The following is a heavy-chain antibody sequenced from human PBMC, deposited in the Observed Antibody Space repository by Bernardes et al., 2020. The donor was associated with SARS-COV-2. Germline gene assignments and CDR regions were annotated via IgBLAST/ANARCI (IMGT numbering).Heavy chain of an antibody. Sequence: GGSLRLSCAAPGFTFDDYAMHWVRQAPGKGLEWVSLISGDGGSTYYADSVKGRFTISRDNSKNSLYLQMNSLRTEDTALYYCANLPDWLGAPDYYGMDVWGQGTTVTVSS. D-gene: IGHD3-9*01. CDR2: ISGDGGST. J-gene: IGHJ6*02. V-gene: IGHV3-43*02. CDR3: ANLPDWLGAPDYYGMDV. CDR1: GFTFDDYA.